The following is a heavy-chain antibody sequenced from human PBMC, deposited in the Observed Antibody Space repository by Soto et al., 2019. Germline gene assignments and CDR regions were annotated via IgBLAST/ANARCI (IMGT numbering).Heavy chain of an antibody. J-gene: IGHJ3*02. CDR3: ARGFGVVRADAFDI. Sequence: ASVKVSCKVSGYTFTSYGISWVRQAPGQGLEWMGWISAYNGNTNYAQKLQGRVTMATDTSTSTAYMELRSLRSDDTTVYYCARGFGVVRADAFDIWGQGTMVTVSS. V-gene: IGHV1-18*04. CDR1: GYTFTSYG. D-gene: IGHD3-3*01. CDR2: ISAYNGNT.